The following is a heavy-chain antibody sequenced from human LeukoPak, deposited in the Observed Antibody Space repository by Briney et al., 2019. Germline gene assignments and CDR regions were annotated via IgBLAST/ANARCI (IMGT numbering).Heavy chain of an antibody. CDR2: FDPEDGET. V-gene: IGHV1-24*01. J-gene: IGHJ4*02. Sequence: ASVKVSCKVSGYTLTELSMQWVRQAPGKGLEWMGGFDPEDGETIYAQKFQGRVTMTEDTSTDTAYMELSSLRSEDTAVYYCAILWFGTYYFDYWGQGTLVTVSS. CDR1: GYTLTELS. CDR3: AILWFGTYYFDY. D-gene: IGHD3-10*01.